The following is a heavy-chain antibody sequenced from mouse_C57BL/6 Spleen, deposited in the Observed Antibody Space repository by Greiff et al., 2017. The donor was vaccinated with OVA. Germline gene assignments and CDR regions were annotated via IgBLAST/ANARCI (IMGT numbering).Heavy chain of an antibody. V-gene: IGHV1-72*01. CDR2: IDPNSGGT. Sequence: QVQLQQPGAELVKPGASVKLSCKASGYTFTSYWMHWVKQRPGRGLEWIGRIDPNSGGTEYHEKFQGKATLTVDKSSSTAYMQLSSLTSEDSAVYYCARAEFSTTVVSYYAMDYWGQGTSVTVSS. CDR1: GYTFTSYW. J-gene: IGHJ4*01. D-gene: IGHD1-1*01. CDR3: ARAEFSTTVVSYYAMDY.